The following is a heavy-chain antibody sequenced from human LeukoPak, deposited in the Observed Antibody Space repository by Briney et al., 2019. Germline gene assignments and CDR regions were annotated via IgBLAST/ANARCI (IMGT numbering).Heavy chain of an antibody. CDR1: GFTVSTNY. Sequence: TGGPLRLSCAVAGFTVSTNYMSWVRQAPGKGLEWVSSISSSSSYIYYADSVKGRFTISRDNAKNSLYLQMNSLRAEDTAVYYCASGGALTTLDYWGQGTLVTVSS. V-gene: IGHV3-21*01. CDR2: ISSSSSYI. J-gene: IGHJ4*02. D-gene: IGHD4-11*01. CDR3: ASGGALTTLDY.